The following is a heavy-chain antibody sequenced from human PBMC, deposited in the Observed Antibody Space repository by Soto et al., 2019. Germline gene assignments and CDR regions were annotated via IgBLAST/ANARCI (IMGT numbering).Heavy chain of an antibody. CDR1: GFTFSPYS. CDR2: IGSRSSTI. D-gene: IGHD2-2*01. J-gene: IGHJ4*02. Sequence: GGSLRLSCAASGFTFSPYSMNWVRQAPGKGLEWVSYIGSRSSTIYYADSVKGRFTISRDNAKNSLCLQMNSLRDEDTAVYYCARDDCSSTSCSLDYWGQGTLVTVSS. CDR3: ARDDCSSTSCSLDY. V-gene: IGHV3-48*02.